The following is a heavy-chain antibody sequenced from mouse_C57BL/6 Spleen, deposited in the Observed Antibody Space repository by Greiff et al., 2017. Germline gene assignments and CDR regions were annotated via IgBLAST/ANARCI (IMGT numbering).Heavy chain of an antibody. CDR3: ARQLTEGAMDY. CDR2: ISNGGGST. CDR1: GFTFSDYY. J-gene: IGHJ4*01. Sequence: EVKLLESGGGLVQPGGSLQLSCAASGFTFSDYYMYWVRQTPEKRLEWVAYISNGGGSTYYPDTVKGRFTISRDNAKNTLYLQMSRLKSEDTAMYYCARQLTEGAMDYWGQGTSVTVSS. V-gene: IGHV5-12*01. D-gene: IGHD4-1*01.